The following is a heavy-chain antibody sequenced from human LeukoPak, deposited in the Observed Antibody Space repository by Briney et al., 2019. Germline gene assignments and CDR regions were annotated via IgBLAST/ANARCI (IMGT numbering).Heavy chain of an antibody. CDR3: VRDRELNY. V-gene: IGHV4-59*01. CDR2: IYNSGST. D-gene: IGHD1-7*01. J-gene: IGHJ4*02. CDR1: GVPISIYY. Sequence: ETLSLTCTVSGVPISIYYWSWVRQPPGKGLEWIGYIYNSGSTIYNPSLKSRATISADTSKNQFSLQLSSVTAADTAVYYCVRDRELNYWGQGTLVTVSS.